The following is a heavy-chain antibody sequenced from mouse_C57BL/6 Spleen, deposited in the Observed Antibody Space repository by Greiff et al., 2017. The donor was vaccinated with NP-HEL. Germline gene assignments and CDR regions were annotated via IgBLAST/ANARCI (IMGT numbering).Heavy chain of an antibody. CDR3: ARREYYYGSSPLAMDY. CDR2: IDPSDSYT. Sequence: VQLQQPGAELVMPGASVKLSCKASGYTFTSYWMHWVKQRPGQGLEWIGKIDPSDSYTNYNQKFKGKSTLTVDKSSSTAYMQLSSLTSEDSAVYYCARREYYYGSSPLAMDYWGQGTSVTVSS. V-gene: IGHV1-69*01. D-gene: IGHD1-1*01. CDR1: GYTFTSYW. J-gene: IGHJ4*01.